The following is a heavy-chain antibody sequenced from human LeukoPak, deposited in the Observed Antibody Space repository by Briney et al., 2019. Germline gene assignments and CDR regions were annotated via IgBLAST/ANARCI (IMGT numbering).Heavy chain of an antibody. CDR3: ARSPTLTIFGVVNPDY. D-gene: IGHD3-3*01. CDR1: GFTFSSYS. V-gene: IGHV3-21*01. J-gene: IGHJ4*02. CDR2: ISSSSSYI. Sequence: PGGSLRLSCAASGFTFSSYSMNWVRQAPGKGLEWVSSISSSSSYIYYADSVKGRFTISRDNAKNSLYLQMNSLRAEDTAAYYCARSPTLTIFGVVNPDYWGQGTLVTVSS.